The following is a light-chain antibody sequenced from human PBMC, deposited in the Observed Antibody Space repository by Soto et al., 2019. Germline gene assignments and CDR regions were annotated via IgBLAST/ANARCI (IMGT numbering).Light chain of an antibody. CDR1: SSDVGWYNY. CDR2: EVS. CDR3: SSYTSSSTPV. J-gene: IGLJ3*02. Sequence: QSALTQPASVSGSPGQSITISCTGTSSDVGWYNYVSWYLQHPGKAPKRMIYEVSKRASGVSNRVSGSKSGNTASLTISGLQAEDEADYYCSSYTSSSTPVFGGGAKLTVL. V-gene: IGLV2-14*01.